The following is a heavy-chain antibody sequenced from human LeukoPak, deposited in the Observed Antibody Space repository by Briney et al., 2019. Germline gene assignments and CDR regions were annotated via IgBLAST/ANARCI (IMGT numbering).Heavy chain of an antibody. CDR1: GASIINYY. CDR3: ARGRSRGSCSTTNCYFDF. Sequence: SETLSLTCSVSGASIINYYWSWIRQSPGKGLEWIGYIYYSGSTNYNPSLKSRVTISVDMSKNQVSLKLNSVTAADTAVYFCARGRSRGSCSTTNCYFDFWGQGSLVTVSS. V-gene: IGHV4-59*01. CDR2: IYYSGST. D-gene: IGHD2-2*01. J-gene: IGHJ4*02.